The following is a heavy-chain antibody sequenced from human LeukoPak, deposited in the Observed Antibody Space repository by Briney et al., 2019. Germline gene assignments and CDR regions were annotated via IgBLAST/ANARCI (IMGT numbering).Heavy chain of an antibody. D-gene: IGHD3-10*01. V-gene: IGHV3-74*01. CDR2: IMSDGRVT. CDR1: AFTFSSYW. CDR3: VRDGSASYPIDY. Sequence: GGSLRLSCAAAAFTFSSYWMHWVRHAAGKGLVWVSRIMSDGRVTSYDDSVKGRFTISRDNTNNTLYLQMNSLRAEDTAVYYCVRDGSASYPIDYWGQGTLVTVSS. J-gene: IGHJ4*02.